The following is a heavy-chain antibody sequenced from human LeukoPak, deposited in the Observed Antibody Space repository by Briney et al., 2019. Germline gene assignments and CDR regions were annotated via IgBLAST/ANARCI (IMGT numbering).Heavy chain of an antibody. V-gene: IGHV4-59*01. CDR3: ARTGSTVTMLYPFDH. Sequence: SETLSLTCTVSGGSIRSYYWSWVRQPPGKGLEWIGYIYYSGSTNYNPSLKSRVSISVDTSKNQFSLKLSSVTAADTAVYYCARTGSTVTMLYPFDHWGQGTLVTVSS. CDR2: IYYSGST. CDR1: GGSIRSYY. D-gene: IGHD4-17*01. J-gene: IGHJ4*02.